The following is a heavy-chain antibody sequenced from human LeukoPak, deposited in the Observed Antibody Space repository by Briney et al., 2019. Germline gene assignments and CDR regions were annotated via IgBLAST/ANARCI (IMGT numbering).Heavy chain of an antibody. D-gene: IGHD3-22*01. Sequence: GGSLRLSSAASGFTFSSYAMSWVRQAPGKGLEWVSAISGSGGSTYYADSVKGRFTISRDNSKNTLYLQMNSLRAEDTAVYYCAKESGQHSSGYYGRRVLYYFDYWGQGTLVTVSS. CDR2: ISGSGGST. CDR1: GFTFSSYA. CDR3: AKESGQHSSGYYGRRVLYYFDY. J-gene: IGHJ4*02. V-gene: IGHV3-23*01.